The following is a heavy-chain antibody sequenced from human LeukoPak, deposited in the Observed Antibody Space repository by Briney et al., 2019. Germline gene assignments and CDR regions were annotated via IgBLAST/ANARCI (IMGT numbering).Heavy chain of an antibody. CDR2: ISGSGGEI. J-gene: IGHJ4*02. Sequence: GGSLRLSCVASGFSFSIYGMTWVRQAPGKGLEWVSSISGSGGEIHYADSVKGRFTISRDNSKNMLYLELISLTAEDTAVYYCAKDDAWLQFGEWSQGTLVTVSS. CDR1: GFSFSIYG. CDR3: AKDDAWLQFGE. D-gene: IGHD3-10*01. V-gene: IGHV3-23*01.